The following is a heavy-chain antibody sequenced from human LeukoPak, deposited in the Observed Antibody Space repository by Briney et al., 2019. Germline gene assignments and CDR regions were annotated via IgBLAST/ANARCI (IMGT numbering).Heavy chain of an antibody. CDR2: INTDVSST. D-gene: IGHD3-16*01. J-gene: IGHJ5*02. CDR1: GFTFSSYW. V-gene: IGHV3-74*01. CDR3: ARDEGGWFDP. Sequence: VGSLRLSCAASGFTFSSYWMHWVRQAPGKGLVWVSRINTDVSSTSYADSVKDRFTISRDNAKNTLYLQMNSLRAEYTAVYYCARDEGGWFDPWGQGTLVTVSS.